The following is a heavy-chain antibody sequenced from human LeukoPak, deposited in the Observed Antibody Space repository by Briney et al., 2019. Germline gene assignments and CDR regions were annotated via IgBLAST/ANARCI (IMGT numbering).Heavy chain of an antibody. CDR2: ISGSGAST. V-gene: IGHV3-23*01. CDR1: GLTSSTYA. CDR3: AKGASSGWLLYWFDP. Sequence: GGSLRLSCAVSGLTSSTYAMTWVRQAPGKGLVWVSGISGSGASTYYAESVKGRFTISRDNSKNTLYLQMNSLRAEDTAVYYCAKGASSGWLLYWFDPWGQGTLVTVSS. J-gene: IGHJ5*02. D-gene: IGHD6-19*01.